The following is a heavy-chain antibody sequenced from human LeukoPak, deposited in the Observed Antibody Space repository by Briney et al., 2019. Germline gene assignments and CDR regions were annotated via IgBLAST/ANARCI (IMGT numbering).Heavy chain of an antibody. Sequence: ASVKVSCKASGGTFSSYAISWVRQAPGQGLEWMGRIIPILGIANYAQKFQGRVTITADKSTSTAYMELSSLRSEDTAVHYCARRIVGALRTAQAWGQGTLVTVSS. J-gene: IGHJ4*02. V-gene: IGHV1-69*04. CDR2: IIPILGIA. D-gene: IGHD1-26*01. CDR1: GGTFSSYA. CDR3: ARRIVGALRTAQA.